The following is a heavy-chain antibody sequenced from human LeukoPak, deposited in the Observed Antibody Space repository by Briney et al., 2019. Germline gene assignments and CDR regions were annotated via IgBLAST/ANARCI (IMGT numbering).Heavy chain of an antibody. D-gene: IGHD3-10*01. CDR1: GFTFDDYT. CDR2: TTWYCGSS. CDR3: AKGKNTGSYLSHVDY. J-gene: IGHJ4*02. V-gene: IGHV3-43*01. Sequence: GGSLRLSCAASGFTFDDYTMHWVRQAPGKGLEWVSLTTWYCGSSYYADSVKGRFTISRDNSKNSLYLQMNSLRTEDTALYYCAKGKNTGSYLSHVDYWGQGTLVTVSS.